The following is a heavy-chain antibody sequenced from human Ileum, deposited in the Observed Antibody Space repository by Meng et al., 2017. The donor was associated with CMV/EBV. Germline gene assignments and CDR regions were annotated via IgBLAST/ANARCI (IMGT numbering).Heavy chain of an antibody. CDR3: ARDWDTAGPAARYYYYGMDA. J-gene: IGHJ6*02. Sequence: GSLRLSCNVSGGSVSSDSYCWSWIRQSPGKGLEWIGYIYYSGNTKYNPSLRSRVTISVDTSKNQFSLKLISVTAADTAVYYCARDWDTAGPAARYYYYGMDAWGQGTTVTVSS. D-gene: IGHD2-2*01. CDR2: IYYSGNT. CDR1: GGSVSSDSYC. V-gene: IGHV4-61*01.